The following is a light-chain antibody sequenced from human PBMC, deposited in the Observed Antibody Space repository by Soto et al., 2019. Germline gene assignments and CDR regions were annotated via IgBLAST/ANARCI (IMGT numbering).Light chain of an antibody. CDR2: AAS. CDR3: QQSYSTTWT. Sequence: DIPLTQSAASLSESPGDRVTITWRASQGISTYLNWYQQKPGKAPKLLIYAASSLQSGVPSRFSGSGYETDFNLTISSLQTEDFATYSCQQSYSTTWTFGQGTKVDI. CDR1: QGISTY. V-gene: IGKV1-39*01. J-gene: IGKJ1*01.